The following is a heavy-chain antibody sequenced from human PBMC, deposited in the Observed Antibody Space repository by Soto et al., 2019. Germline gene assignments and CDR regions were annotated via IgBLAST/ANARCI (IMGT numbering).Heavy chain of an antibody. J-gene: IGHJ6*02. CDR3: ARDLGYCISTSCPRRYYGMDV. D-gene: IGHD2-2*01. CDR1: GFTFSGPW. V-gene: IGHV3-7*01. CDR2: IKEDGTEK. Sequence: GGSLRLSCAASGFTFSGPWMNWVRQAPGKGLEWVANIKEDGTEKYYVDSVRGRFIISRDNAKNTLYLQMNSLRAEDTAVYYCARDLGYCISTSCPRRYYGMDVWGQGTTVTVSS.